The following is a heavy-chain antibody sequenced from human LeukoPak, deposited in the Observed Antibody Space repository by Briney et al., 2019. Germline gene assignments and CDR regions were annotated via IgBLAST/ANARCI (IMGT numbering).Heavy chain of an antibody. CDR2: INPNSGGT. Sequence: GASVKVSCKASGYTFTGYYMHWVRQAPGQGLEWMGWINPNSGGTNYAQKFQGRVTMTRDTSISTAYMELSRLRSDDTAVYYCARDLPEDYGDYGVGGGAGYYYYYMDVWGKGTTVTISS. D-gene: IGHD4-17*01. J-gene: IGHJ6*03. V-gene: IGHV1-2*02. CDR3: ARDLPEDYGDYGVGGGAGYYYYYMDV. CDR1: GYTFTGYY.